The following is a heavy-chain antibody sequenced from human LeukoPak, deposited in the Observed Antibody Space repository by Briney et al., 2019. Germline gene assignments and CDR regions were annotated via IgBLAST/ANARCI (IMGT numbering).Heavy chain of an antibody. D-gene: IGHD3-3*01. V-gene: IGHV3-23*01. J-gene: IGHJ4*02. CDR2: ISSSGGSI. Sequence: QPGGSLRLSCAASGFTFSNYAMSWVRQAPGKGLEWVSGISSSGGSIYYADSVKGRFTISRDNSKNTLYLQMNSLRAEDTALYYCATTLRFLERQLYFDYWGQGTLVTVSS. CDR1: GFTFSNYA. CDR3: ATTLRFLERQLYFDY.